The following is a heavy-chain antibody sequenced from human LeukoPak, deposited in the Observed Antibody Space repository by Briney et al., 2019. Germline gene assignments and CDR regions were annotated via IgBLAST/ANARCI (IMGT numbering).Heavy chain of an antibody. CDR2: ISYDGSNK. Sequence: GRSLRLSCAASGFTFSSYAMHWVRQAPGKGLEWVAVISYDGSNKYYADSVKGRFTISRDNSKNTLYLQMNSLRAEDTAVYYCASRKYSSSSPTFDYWGQGTLVIVSS. V-gene: IGHV3-30-3*01. D-gene: IGHD6-6*01. CDR1: GFTFSSYA. CDR3: ASRKYSSSSPTFDY. J-gene: IGHJ4*02.